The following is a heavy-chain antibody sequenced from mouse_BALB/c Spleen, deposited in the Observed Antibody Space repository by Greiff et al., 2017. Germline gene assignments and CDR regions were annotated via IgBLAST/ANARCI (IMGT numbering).Heavy chain of an antibody. CDR3: ASGGYGNYGTWFAY. CDR1: GYSFTGYN. D-gene: IGHD2-1*01. V-gene: IGHV1S135*01. J-gene: IGHJ3*01. CDR2: IDPYNGGT. Sequence: EVQLQQSGPELGKPGASVKISCKASGYSFTGYNMYWVKQSHRKSLEWIGYIDPYNGGTSYNQKSKGKATLTVDKSSSTAYMHLNSLTSEDSAIYYCASGGYGNYGTWFAYWGQGTLVTVSA.